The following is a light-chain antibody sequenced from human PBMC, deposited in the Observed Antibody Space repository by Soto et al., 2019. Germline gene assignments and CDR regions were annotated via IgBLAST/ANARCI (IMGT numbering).Light chain of an antibody. V-gene: IGKV3-20*01. Sequence: EIVLTQSPGTRSLSPGERATLSCRASQSVSGSYLAWYQQKPGQAPRLLIYGASTRATGIPERFSGSGSGTDFTLIISRLETEDFAVYYYQQYGSSPLTFGGGTKVEIK. J-gene: IGKJ4*01. CDR2: GAS. CDR3: QQYGSSPLT. CDR1: QSVSGSY.